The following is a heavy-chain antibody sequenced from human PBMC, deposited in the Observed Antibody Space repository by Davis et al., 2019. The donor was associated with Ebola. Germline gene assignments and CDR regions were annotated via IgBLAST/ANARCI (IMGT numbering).Heavy chain of an antibody. CDR2: ISGSGGST. CDR3: ARVNLYGDPDY. D-gene: IGHD4-17*01. CDR1: GFTFSSYA. V-gene: IGHV3-23*01. J-gene: IGHJ4*02. Sequence: GESLKISCAASGFTFSSYAMSWVRQAPGKGLEWVSAISGSGGSTYYADSVKGRFTISRDNSKNTLYLQMNSLRAEDTAVYYCARVNLYGDPDYWGQGTLVTVSS.